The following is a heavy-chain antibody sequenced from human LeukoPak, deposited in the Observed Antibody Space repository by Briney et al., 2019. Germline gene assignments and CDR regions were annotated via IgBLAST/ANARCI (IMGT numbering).Heavy chain of an antibody. Sequence: SQTLSLTCTVSGGSISSGGYYWSWIRQHPGKGLEWIGYIYYSGSTDYNPSLKSRVTISVDTSKNQFSLKVTSVTAADTALYYCARAQDYGDYIVAFDIWGQGTMVTVSS. CDR1: GGSISSGGYY. CDR3: ARAQDYGDYIVAFDI. J-gene: IGHJ3*02. D-gene: IGHD4-17*01. V-gene: IGHV4-31*03. CDR2: IYYSGST.